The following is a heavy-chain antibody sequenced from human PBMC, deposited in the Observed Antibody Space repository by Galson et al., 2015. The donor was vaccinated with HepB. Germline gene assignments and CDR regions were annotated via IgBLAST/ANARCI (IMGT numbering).Heavy chain of an antibody. V-gene: IGHV1-24*01. J-gene: IGHJ5*02. D-gene: IGHD2-2*01. CDR3: ATGLSHCSSTSCPRHWFDP. CDR1: GYTLTELS. CDR2: FDPEDGET. Sequence: SVKVSCKVSGYTLTELSMHWVRQAPGKGLEWMGGFDPEDGETIYAQKFQGRVTMTEDTSTDTAYMELSSLRSEDTAVYYCATGLSHCSSTSCPRHWFDPWGQGTLVTVSS.